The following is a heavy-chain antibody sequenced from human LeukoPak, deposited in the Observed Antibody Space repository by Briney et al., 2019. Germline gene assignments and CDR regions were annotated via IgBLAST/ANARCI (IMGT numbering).Heavy chain of an antibody. CDR1: GGSISSGSYY. Sequence: PSETLSLTCTVSGGSISSGSYYWSWIRQPAGKGLEWIGRIYSSGSTNYNPSLKSRVTISLDPSKNQFSLKLSSVTAADTAVYYCARVRQLWVKHDAFDIWGQGTMVTVSS. J-gene: IGHJ3*02. CDR2: IYSSGST. V-gene: IGHV4-61*02. D-gene: IGHD5-18*01. CDR3: ARVRQLWVKHDAFDI.